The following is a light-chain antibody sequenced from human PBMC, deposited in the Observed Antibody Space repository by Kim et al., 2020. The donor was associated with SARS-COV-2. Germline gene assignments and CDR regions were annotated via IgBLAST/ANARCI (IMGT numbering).Light chain of an antibody. CDR2: EVS. J-gene: IGLJ3*02. CDR1: ISDVGGYNY. V-gene: IGLV2-14*01. Sequence: GQSITSSCTGTISDVGGYNYVSWYQQHPGKAPKLMIYEVSNRPSGVSNRFSGSKSGNTASLTISGLQAEDEADYYCSSYTSSSTWVFGGGTQLTVL. CDR3: SSYTSSSTWV.